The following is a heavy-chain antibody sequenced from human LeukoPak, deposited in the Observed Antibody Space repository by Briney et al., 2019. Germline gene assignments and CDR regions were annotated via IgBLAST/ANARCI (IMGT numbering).Heavy chain of an antibody. CDR1: GGSFSGNN. CDR3: ARGSPKHDS. CDR2: INHSGAT. Sequence: SEILSLTCAVYGGSFSGNNWNWIRQPPGKGLEWIGEINHSGATKYNPSLNSRLTISVDPSKNQFSLKMKSVTAADTAVYYCARGSPKHDSWGQGTLVTVSS. J-gene: IGHJ5*01. V-gene: IGHV4-34*01.